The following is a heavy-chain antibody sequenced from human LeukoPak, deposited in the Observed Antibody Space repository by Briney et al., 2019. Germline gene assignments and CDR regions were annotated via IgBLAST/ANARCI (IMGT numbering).Heavy chain of an antibody. CDR1: GFTFSRSW. J-gene: IGHJ6*03. Sequence: GGSLRLSCAASGFTSGFTFSRSWMSWVRQAPGKGLEWVANIKQDGSEKYYVDSVKGRFTISRDNAKNSLYLQMNSLRAEDTAVYYCARDVIIAAAGQNYYYYMDVWGKGTTVTVSS. CDR3: ARDVIIAAAGQNYYYYMDV. D-gene: IGHD6-13*01. CDR2: IKQDGSEK. V-gene: IGHV3-7*01.